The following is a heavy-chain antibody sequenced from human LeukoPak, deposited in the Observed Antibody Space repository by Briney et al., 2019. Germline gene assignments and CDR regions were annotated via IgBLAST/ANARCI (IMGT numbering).Heavy chain of an antibody. CDR1: GGSISSGSYY. CDR3: AREACGGDLGCAFDI. D-gene: IGHD2-21*02. V-gene: IGHV4-61*02. J-gene: IGHJ3*02. Sequence: PSETLSLTCTVSGGSISSGSYYWSWIRQPAGKGLEWIGRIYTSGSTNYNPSLKSRVTISVDTSKNQFSLKLSSVTAADTAVYYCAREACGGDLGCAFDIWGQGTMVTVSS. CDR2: IYTSGST.